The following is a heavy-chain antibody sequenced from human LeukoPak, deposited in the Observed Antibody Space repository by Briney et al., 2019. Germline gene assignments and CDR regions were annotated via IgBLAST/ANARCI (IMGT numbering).Heavy chain of an antibody. Sequence: ASVKVSCKASGYTFTDHYIHWVRQAPGQGLEWMGWINPNNGGTNYAQKFQGRVTVTRDTSIGTAYMELSRLRSDDTAVYYCAGGIASYSSSYFDYWGQGALVTVSS. D-gene: IGHD1-26*01. CDR1: GYTFTDHY. V-gene: IGHV1-2*02. CDR3: AGGIASYSSSYFDY. J-gene: IGHJ4*02. CDR2: INPNNGGT.